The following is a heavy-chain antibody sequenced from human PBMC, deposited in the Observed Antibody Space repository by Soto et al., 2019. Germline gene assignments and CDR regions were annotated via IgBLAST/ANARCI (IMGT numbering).Heavy chain of an antibody. Sequence: QVPLVQSGAEVKKPGASVKVSCKASGYTFTSYGISWVRQAPGQGLEWMGWISAYNCNTNYAQKLQGRVTMTTDTSTRTVYMERRSLGSDDAAVAYCAREPPSRDSVWWMRYEGAFDISGQGKIVTVSS. CDR1: GYTFTSYG. V-gene: IGHV1-18*01. J-gene: IGHJ3*02. CDR2: ISAYNCNT. D-gene: IGHD3-16*01. CDR3: AREPPSRDSVWWMRYEGAFDI.